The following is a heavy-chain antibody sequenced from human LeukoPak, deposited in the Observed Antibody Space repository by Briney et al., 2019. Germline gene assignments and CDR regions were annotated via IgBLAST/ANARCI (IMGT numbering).Heavy chain of an antibody. J-gene: IGHJ4*02. CDR3: ARDRYSNYGLFNY. CDR2: INTYTGNP. V-gene: IGHV7-4-1*02. Sequence: GASVKVSCKAPGYTFTSYAMTWVRQAPGQGLEWMGWINTYTGNPTYAQGFPGRFVFSLDTSVSTAYLQINSLKAEDTAVYYCARDRYSNYGLFNYWGQGTLVTVSS. D-gene: IGHD4-11*01. CDR1: GYTFTSYA.